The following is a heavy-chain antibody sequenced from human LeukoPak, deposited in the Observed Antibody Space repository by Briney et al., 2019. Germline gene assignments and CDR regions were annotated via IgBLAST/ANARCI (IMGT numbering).Heavy chain of an antibody. Sequence: TSETLSLTCTVSGGSISSGSYYWNWIRQPAGKGLEWMGRIYNSGSTNYNPSLKSRVTIATDMSKNQVSLRLSSVTAADTAVYYCARQTFGVLYFDSWGQGTLAIVSS. J-gene: IGHJ4*02. CDR3: ARQTFGVLYFDS. CDR2: IYNSGST. CDR1: GGSISSGSYY. D-gene: IGHD3-10*01. V-gene: IGHV4-61*02.